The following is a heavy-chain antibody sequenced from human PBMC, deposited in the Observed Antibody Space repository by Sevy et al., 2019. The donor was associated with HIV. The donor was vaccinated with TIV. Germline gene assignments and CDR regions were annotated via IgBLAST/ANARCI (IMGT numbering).Heavy chain of an antibody. D-gene: IGHD3-10*01. CDR1: GFTFSSYA. Sequence: GGSLRLSCAASGFTFSSYAMSWVRQAPGKGLEWVSAISGSGGKIYKADSVKGRFTISRDNSKNTLYLQMNGLRAEDTAVYYCVKGGENYYYNGMDVWGQGTTVTVSS. CDR2: ISGSGGKI. J-gene: IGHJ6*02. V-gene: IGHV3-23*01. CDR3: VKGGENYYYNGMDV.